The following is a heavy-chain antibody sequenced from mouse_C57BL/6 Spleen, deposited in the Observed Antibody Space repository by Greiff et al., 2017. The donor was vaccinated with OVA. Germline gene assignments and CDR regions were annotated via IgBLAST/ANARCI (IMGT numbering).Heavy chain of an antibody. CDR3: ARKRTTVVATDAMDY. V-gene: IGHV2-9-1*01. CDR2: IWTGGGT. Sequence: VNVVESGPGLVAPSQSLSITCTVSGFSLTSYAISWVRQPPGKGLEWLGVIWTGGGTNYNSALKSRLSISKDNSKSQVFLKMNSLQTDDTARYYCARKRTTVVATDAMDYWGQGTSVTVSS. D-gene: IGHD1-1*01. CDR1: GFSLTSYA. J-gene: IGHJ4*01.